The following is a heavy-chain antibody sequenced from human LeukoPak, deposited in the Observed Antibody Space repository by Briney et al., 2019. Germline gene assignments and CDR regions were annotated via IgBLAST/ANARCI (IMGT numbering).Heavy chain of an antibody. CDR1: GGSISSYY. J-gene: IGHJ6*03. CDR3: ARAPPVGEDYYYYYYMDV. D-gene: IGHD3-3*01. Sequence: PSETLSLTCTVSGGSISSYYWSWIRQPPGKGLEWIGYIYYSGSTNYNPSLKSRVTISVDTSKNQFSLKLSSVTAADTAVYYCARAPPVGEDYYYYYYMDVWGKGTTVTVS. CDR2: IYYSGST. V-gene: IGHV4-59*01.